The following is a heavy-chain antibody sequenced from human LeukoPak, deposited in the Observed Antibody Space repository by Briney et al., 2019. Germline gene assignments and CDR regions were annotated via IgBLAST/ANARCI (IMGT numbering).Heavy chain of an antibody. J-gene: IGHJ4*02. CDR3: AKVGPGTSITMIDY. V-gene: IGHV3-30*18. Sequence: GGSLRLSCAASGFTFSSYGMHWVRQAPGKGLEWVAVISYDGSNKYYADSVKGRFTISRDNSKNTLYLQMNSLRAEDTAVYYCAKVGPGTSITMIDYWGQGTLVTVSS. CDR2: ISYDGSNK. CDR1: GFTFSSYG. D-gene: IGHD3-22*01.